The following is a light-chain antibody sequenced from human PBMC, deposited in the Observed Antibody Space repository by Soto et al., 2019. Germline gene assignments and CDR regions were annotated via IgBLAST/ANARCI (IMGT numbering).Light chain of an antibody. J-gene: IGKJ3*01. CDR2: AAS. CDR3: QKYNNGPPST. CDR1: QNINSY. Sequence: DIQMTQSPSSLSASVGDRVTITCRASQNINSYLAWYQQKPGNAPKLLIYAASTLQSGVPSRFSGGGSGTDFTLTISSLQPEDVATYYCQKYNNGPPSTFGPGTKV. V-gene: IGKV1-27*01.